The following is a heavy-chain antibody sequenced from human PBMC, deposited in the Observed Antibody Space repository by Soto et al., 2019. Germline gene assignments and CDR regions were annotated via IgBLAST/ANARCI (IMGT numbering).Heavy chain of an antibody. CDR1: GFTLRNYW. V-gene: IGHV3-74*01. CDR2: ITNDGSTT. Sequence: EVQLVESGGGLVQPGGSLRLSCEASGFTLRNYWMHWFRQAPGKGLVWVSRITNDGSTTYYADSVKGRFTISRDNAKNTLYLQVNSLRVEDTAVYYCARDQDGAGGTADYWGQGTLVTVS. CDR3: ARDQDGAGGTADY. D-gene: IGHD1-26*01. J-gene: IGHJ4*02.